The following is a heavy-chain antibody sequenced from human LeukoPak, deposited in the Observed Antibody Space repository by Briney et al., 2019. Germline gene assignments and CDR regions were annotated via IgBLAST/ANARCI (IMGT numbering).Heavy chain of an antibody. CDR2: ISGSGGST. J-gene: IGHJ4*02. CDR1: GFTFSSYA. Sequence: PGGSLRLSCAASGFTFSSYAMSWVRQAPGRGLGWVSPISGSGGSTYYADSVKGRFTLSRANSKTTLYLQMNSLRAEDTAVYYCARAEEAGGRVAVDFDYWGQGTLVTVSS. D-gene: IGHD6-19*01. CDR3: ARAEEAGGRVAVDFDY. V-gene: IGHV3-23*01.